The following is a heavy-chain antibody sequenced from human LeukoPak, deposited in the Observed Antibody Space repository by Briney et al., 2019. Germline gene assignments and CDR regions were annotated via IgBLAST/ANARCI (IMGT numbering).Heavy chain of an antibody. Sequence: PGGSLRLSCAASGFTFSSYAMHWVRQAPGKGLEWVAVISYDGSNKYYADSVKGRFTISRDNSKNTLYLQMNSLRAEDTAVYYCAKEEASEYSSSWYWPPYDYWGQGTLVTVSS. CDR1: GFTFSSYA. CDR2: ISYDGSNK. J-gene: IGHJ4*02. D-gene: IGHD6-13*01. V-gene: IGHV3-30-3*01. CDR3: AKEEASEYSSSWYWPPYDY.